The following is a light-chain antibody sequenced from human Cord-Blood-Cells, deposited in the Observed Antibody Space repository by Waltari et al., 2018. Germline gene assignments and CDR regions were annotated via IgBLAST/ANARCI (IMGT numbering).Light chain of an antibody. CDR3: CSYAGSYTYV. V-gene: IGLV2-11*01. Sequence: QSALTQPRALSGSPGQSVPIHCTGPSSAVGGYNYVSWYQQHPGKAPKLMIYDVSKRPSGVPDRFSGSKSGNTASLTISGLQAEDEADYYCCSYAGSYTYVFGTGTKVTVL. J-gene: IGLJ1*01. CDR2: DVS. CDR1: SSAVGGYNY.